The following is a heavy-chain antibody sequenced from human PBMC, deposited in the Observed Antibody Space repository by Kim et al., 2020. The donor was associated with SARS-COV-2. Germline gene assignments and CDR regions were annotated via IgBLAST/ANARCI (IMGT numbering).Heavy chain of an antibody. Sequence: SETLSLTCAVYGGSFSGYYWSWIRQPPGKGLEWIGEINHSGSTNYNPSLKSRVTISVDTSKNQFSLKLSSVTAADTAVYYCARAVALWFGVEDWFDPWGQGTLVTVSS. CDR1: GGSFSGYY. CDR3: ARAVALWFGVEDWFDP. CDR2: INHSGST. D-gene: IGHD3-10*01. J-gene: IGHJ5*02. V-gene: IGHV4-34*01.